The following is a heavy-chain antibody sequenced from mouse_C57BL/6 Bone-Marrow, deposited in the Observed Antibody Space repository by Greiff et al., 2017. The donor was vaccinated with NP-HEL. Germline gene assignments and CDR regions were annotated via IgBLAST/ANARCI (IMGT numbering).Heavy chain of an antibody. J-gene: IGHJ2*01. D-gene: IGHD1-1*01. Sequence: VQLQQSGPELVKPGASVKIPCKASGYTFTDYNMDWVKQSHGKSLEWIGDINPNNGGTIYNQKFKGKATLTVDKSSSTAYMELRSLTSEDTAVYYCARRYYGSSRFDYWGQGTTLTVSS. V-gene: IGHV1-18*01. CDR3: ARRYYGSSRFDY. CDR1: GYTFTDYN. CDR2: INPNNGGT.